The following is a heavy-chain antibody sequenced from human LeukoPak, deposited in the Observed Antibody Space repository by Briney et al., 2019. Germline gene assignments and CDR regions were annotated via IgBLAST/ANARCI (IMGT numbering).Heavy chain of an antibody. CDR1: GFTFSSYS. CDR2: ISSSSSYI. D-gene: IGHD1-26*01. Sequence: GGPLRLSCAASGFTFSSYSMNWVRQAPGKGLEWVSSISSSSSYIYYADSVKGRFTISRDNAKNSLSLQMNSLRAEDTAVYYCARDGKWELRSVIDYWGQGTLVTVSS. CDR3: ARDGKWELRSVIDY. J-gene: IGHJ4*02. V-gene: IGHV3-21*01.